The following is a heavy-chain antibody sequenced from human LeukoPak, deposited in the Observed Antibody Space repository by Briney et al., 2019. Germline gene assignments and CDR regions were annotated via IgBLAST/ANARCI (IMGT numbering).Heavy chain of an antibody. CDR2: ISSNGGST. V-gene: IGHV3-64*01. Sequence: GGSLRLSCAASGFTFSSYAMHWVRQAPGKGLEYVSAISSNGGSTYYANSVKGRFTISRDNSKNTLYLQMGSLRAEDMAVYYCARDGNWDYDILTGYYWFDYWGQGTLVTVSS. D-gene: IGHD3-9*01. J-gene: IGHJ4*02. CDR3: ARDGNWDYDILTGYYWFDY. CDR1: GFTFSSYA.